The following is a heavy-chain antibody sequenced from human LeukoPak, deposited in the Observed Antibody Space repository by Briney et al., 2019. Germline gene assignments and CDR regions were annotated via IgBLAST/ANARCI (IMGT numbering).Heavy chain of an antibody. Sequence: GGSLRLSCAASGFTFSIYAMRWVRQAPGEGLVWVSGINSDGGSTTYADSVKGRFTISRDNAKNTLYLQMNNLRAEDTAVYYCARRRYYGRDVWGQSPTLTVSS. V-gene: IGHV3-74*03. J-gene: IGHJ6*02. CDR2: INSDGGST. CDR1: GFTFSIYA. CDR3: ARRRYYGRDV.